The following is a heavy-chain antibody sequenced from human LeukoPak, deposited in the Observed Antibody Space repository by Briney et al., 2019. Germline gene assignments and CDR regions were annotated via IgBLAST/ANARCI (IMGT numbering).Heavy chain of an antibody. CDR2: IGYTGTDT. V-gene: IGHV3-30*02. D-gene: IGHD2-8*02. CDR1: GFTFSSFG. J-gene: IGHJ4*02. CDR3: ARDLTERKYYIAY. Sequence: GGSLRLSCAASGFTFSSFGMHWVRQAPGQGLEWVAYIGYTGTDTYYADSVKGRFTISRDNSKNTVHLQVNSLRAADTALYSCARDLTERKYYIAYWGQGTLVTVSS.